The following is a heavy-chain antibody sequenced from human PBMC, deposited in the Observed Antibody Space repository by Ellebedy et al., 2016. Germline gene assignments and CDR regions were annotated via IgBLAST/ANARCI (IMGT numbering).Heavy chain of an antibody. CDR2: IYYSGRT. V-gene: IGHV4-39*01. CDR3: ARLGDTVVVPPAPEGWFDP. D-gene: IGHD2-2*01. CDR1: GDSISSSRYY. J-gene: IGHJ5*02. Sequence: SETLSLTCTVSGDSISSSRYYWGWLRQPPGTGLEWIGSIYYSGRTYYNPSLKSRVTISVDTSNNQFSLNLSSVSVADTAVYYCARLGDTVVVPPAPEGWFDPWGQGTLVTVSS.